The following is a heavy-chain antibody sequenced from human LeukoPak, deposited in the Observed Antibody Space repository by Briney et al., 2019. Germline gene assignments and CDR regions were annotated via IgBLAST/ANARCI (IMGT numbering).Heavy chain of an antibody. CDR3: ARAHYGSGSYLFDY. CDR2: IYYSGST. D-gene: IGHD3-10*01. CDR1: GGSISSYY. V-gene: IGHV4-59*01. J-gene: IGHJ4*02. Sequence: SETLSLTRTVSGGSISSYYWSWIRQPPGKGLEWIGYIYYSGSTNYNPSLKSRVTISVDTSKNQFSLKLSSVTAADTAVYYCARAHYGSGSYLFDYWGQGTLVTVSS.